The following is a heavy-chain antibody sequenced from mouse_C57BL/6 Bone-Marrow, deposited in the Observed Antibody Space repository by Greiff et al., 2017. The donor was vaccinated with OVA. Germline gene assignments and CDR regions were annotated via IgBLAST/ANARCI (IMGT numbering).Heavy chain of an antibody. CDR2: IDPSDSYT. D-gene: IGHD1-2*01. V-gene: IGHV1-69*01. J-gene: IGHJ2*01. CDR3: ARSSGLITTALEEY. CDR1: GYTFTSYW. Sequence: QVQLQQPGAELVMPGASVKLSCKASGYTFTSYWMHWVKQRPGQGLEWIGEIDPSDSYTNYNQKFKGKSTLTVDKSSSTAYMQLSSLTSEDSAVYYCARSSGLITTALEEYWGQGTTLTVSS.